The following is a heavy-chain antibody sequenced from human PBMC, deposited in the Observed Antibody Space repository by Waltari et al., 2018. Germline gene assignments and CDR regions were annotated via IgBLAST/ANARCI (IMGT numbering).Heavy chain of an antibody. CDR2: IGWNSGAI. CDR1: GFPFDDFA. J-gene: IGHJ4*02. CDR3: VKGGWGFGAFYEQH. D-gene: IGHD3-10*01. V-gene: IGHV3-9*01. Sequence: EVQLVASGGGLVQPGRSLRVSCVGPGFPFDDFAIYWVRQRPGKGLEWCSCIGWNSGAIGYADYVRGRFSTYRDNAKKSLYLQMGRLRPEDTALYYCVKGGWGFGAFYEQHWGQGIQVTVSS.